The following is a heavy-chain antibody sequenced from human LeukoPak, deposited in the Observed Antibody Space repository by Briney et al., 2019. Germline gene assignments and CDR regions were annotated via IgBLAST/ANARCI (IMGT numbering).Heavy chain of an antibody. CDR1: GFTVSSNY. D-gene: IGHD2-2*01. CDR3: ARDRVECSSTSCYVGYYYYCYMDV. CDR2: IYSGGST. J-gene: IGHJ6*03. V-gene: IGHV3-53*01. Sequence: PGGSLRLSCAASGFTVSSNYMSWVRQAPGKGLEWVSVIYSGGSTYYADSVKGRFTISRDNSKNTLYLQMNSLRAEDTAVYYCARDRVECSSTSCYVGYYYYCYMDVWGKGTTVTVSS.